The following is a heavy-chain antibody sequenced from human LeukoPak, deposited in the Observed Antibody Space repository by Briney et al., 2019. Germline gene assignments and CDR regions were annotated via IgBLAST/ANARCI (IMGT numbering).Heavy chain of an antibody. J-gene: IGHJ5*02. Sequence: ASVKVSCKASGGTFRSYAVSWVRQAPGQGLEWMGGIIPKFDTSKYAQNFQGRVPITTDESTGTTYMELSSLRSEDTAVYYCARSDYWDATSWYWFDLWGQGTLITVSA. CDR1: GGTFRSYA. CDR3: ARSDYWDATSWYWFDL. D-gene: IGHD3-3*01. CDR2: IIPKFDTS. V-gene: IGHV1-69*05.